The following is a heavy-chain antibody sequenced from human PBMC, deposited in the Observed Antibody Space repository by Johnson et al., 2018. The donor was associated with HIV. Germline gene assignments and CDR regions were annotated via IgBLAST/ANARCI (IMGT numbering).Heavy chain of an antibody. CDR2: INSDGSTT. CDR3: ARVEQILDYYDSRAAFDI. V-gene: IGHV3-74*02. Sequence: VQLVESGGGLVQPGGSLRLSCAASGFTFSSYWMHWVRQAPGKGLVWVSRINSDGSTTSYADSVKGRFTISRDNSKNTLYLQMNSLRAEDTAVYYCARVEQILDYYDSRAAFDIWGQGTMVTVSS. D-gene: IGHD3-22*01. J-gene: IGHJ3*02. CDR1: GFTFSSYW.